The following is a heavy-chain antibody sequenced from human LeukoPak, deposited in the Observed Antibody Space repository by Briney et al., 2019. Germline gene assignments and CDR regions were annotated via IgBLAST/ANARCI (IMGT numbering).Heavy chain of an antibody. V-gene: IGHV1-2*06. Sequence: ASVKVSCKASGYTFTGYYMHWVRQAPGQGLEWMGRINSNSGGTNYAQTFQGRVTMTRDTSITTAYLEVSSLRSEDTAVYYCARDGLYCTNGVCSSDIWGQGTLVTVSS. J-gene: IGHJ3*02. CDR1: GYTFTGYY. CDR2: INSNSGGT. D-gene: IGHD2-8*01. CDR3: ARDGLYCTNGVCSSDI.